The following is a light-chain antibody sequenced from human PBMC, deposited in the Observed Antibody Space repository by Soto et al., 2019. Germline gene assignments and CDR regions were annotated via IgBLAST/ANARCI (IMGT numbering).Light chain of an antibody. V-gene: IGKV3-15*01. CDR3: QQYNNWPHT. CDR2: GAS. J-gene: IGKJ2*01. Sequence: EIVMTQSPATLSVSPGERATLSCRASQSVSSNLAWYQQKPGQAPRLLIYGASTRATGIPARFSGSGSGTEFTLTISLLQSEDFAVYYCQQYNNWPHTFGQGTKLEIK. CDR1: QSVSSN.